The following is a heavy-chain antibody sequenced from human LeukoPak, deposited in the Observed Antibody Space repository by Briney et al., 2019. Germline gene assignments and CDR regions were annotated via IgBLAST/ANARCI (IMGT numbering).Heavy chain of an antibody. Sequence: PGGSLRLSCTASGFTFSTLAMSWVRQAPGKGLEWVSSISSRGDDTSYADSVKGRFTISRDNSKNTLYLQLNSLRVDDAAIYYCAKHRRSTLVTAYFDSWAREPWSPSPQ. V-gene: IGHV3-23*01. CDR2: ISSRGDDT. D-gene: IGHD2-21*02. J-gene: IGHJ4*02. CDR1: GFTFSTLA. CDR3: AKHRRSTLVTAYFDS.